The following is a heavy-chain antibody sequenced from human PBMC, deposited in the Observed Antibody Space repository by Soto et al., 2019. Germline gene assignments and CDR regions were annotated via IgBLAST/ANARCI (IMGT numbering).Heavy chain of an antibody. CDR3: ARDYFRFNSGYGYSMDV. Sequence: QVQLVESGGGVVQPGRSLRLSCAASGFTFSSYAMHWVRKAPGKGLAWVAVISYDGSNKYYADSVKGRFTISRDKSKNTLYLQMNSLRAADTAVYYCARDYFRFNSGYGYSMDVCVIGTTVTVSS. V-gene: IGHV3-30-3*01. CDR1: GFTFSSYA. CDR2: ISYDGSNK. J-gene: IGHJ6*04. D-gene: IGHD5-12*01.